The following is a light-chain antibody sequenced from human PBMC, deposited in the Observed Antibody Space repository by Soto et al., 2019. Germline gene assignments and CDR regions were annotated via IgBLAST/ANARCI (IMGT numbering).Light chain of an antibody. CDR2: ENN. CDR1: SSNIGNNY. Sequence: QSVLTQPPSVSAAPGQKVTISCSGSSSNIGNNYVSWYQQLPGTAPKLLIYENNKRPSGIPDRFSGSKSGTSATLGVTGLQTGDEADYYCETWDSSLSGVVFGGGTQLTVL. J-gene: IGLJ2*01. V-gene: IGLV1-51*02. CDR3: ETWDSSLSGVV.